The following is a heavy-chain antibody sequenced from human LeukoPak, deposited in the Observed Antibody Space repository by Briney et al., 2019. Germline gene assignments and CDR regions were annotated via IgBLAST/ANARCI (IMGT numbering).Heavy chain of an antibody. CDR2: IYYSGST. V-gene: IGHV4-39*01. D-gene: IGHD2-8*01. J-gene: IGHJ4*02. Sequence: SETLSLTCTVSGGSISSSSYYWGWIRQPPGKGLEWIGSIYYSGSTYYNPSLKSRDTISVDTSKNQFSLKLSSVTAADTAVYYCARLASYGLFDYWGQGTLVTVSS. CDR1: GGSISSSSYY. CDR3: ARLASYGLFDY.